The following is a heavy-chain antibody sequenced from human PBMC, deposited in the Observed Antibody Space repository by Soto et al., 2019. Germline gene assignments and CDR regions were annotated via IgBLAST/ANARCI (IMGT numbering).Heavy chain of an antibody. CDR3: ARGMTPPGAPAWYYFDS. D-gene: IGHD2-8*02. Sequence: KLPETLSLTCSVSGASIAGSSYWSWIRQPAGKGLEWIGRFSLSGTTNYSPSLRSRVTMSADVSKNQFSLRLTSVTAADTALYYCARGMTPPGAPAWYYFDSWGQGTLVTVSS. CDR1: GASIAGSSY. CDR2: FSLSGTT. J-gene: IGHJ4*02. V-gene: IGHV4-4*07.